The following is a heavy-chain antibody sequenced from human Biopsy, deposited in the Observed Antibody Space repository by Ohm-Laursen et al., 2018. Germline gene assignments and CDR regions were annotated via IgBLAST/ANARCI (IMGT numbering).Heavy chain of an antibody. CDR1: GYTFGNYG. D-gene: IGHD1-26*01. J-gene: IGHJ5*02. CDR3: ARDVVGRGASFFDP. Sequence: ASVKVSCKASGYTFGNYGISWVRQAPGQGLERMGWISVYNGNTDYPHKFQGRVTLTADTSTSTAYMELRSLTSDDTAIYYCARDVVGRGASFFDPWGQGTLVTVSS. V-gene: IGHV1-18*01. CDR2: ISVYNGNT.